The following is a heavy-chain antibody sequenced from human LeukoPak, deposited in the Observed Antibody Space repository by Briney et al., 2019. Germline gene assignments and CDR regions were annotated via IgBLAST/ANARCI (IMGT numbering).Heavy chain of an antibody. CDR1: GYTFTSYY. V-gene: IGHV1-46*01. CDR3: AREGSLAVAPHQYYFDY. Sequence: ASVKVSCKASGYTFTSYYMHWVRQAPGQGLEWMGIINPSGGSTTYAQNFQGRVTMTRDTSTSAVYMELSSLRSEDTAVYYCAREGSLAVAPHQYYFDYWGQGTLVTVSS. J-gene: IGHJ4*02. D-gene: IGHD6-19*01. CDR2: INPSGGST.